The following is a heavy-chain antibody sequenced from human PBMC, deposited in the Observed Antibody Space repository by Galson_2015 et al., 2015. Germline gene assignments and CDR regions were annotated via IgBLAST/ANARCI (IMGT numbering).Heavy chain of an antibody. Sequence: SLRLSCAASGFIFSNYGMNWVRQAPGKGLEWVAVVSYDGSKEYYADSVKGRFIISRDSSKNTVYLQMNSLRTEDTAVYYCAKDFMVRGVGPFDRWSQGTLVTVSS. J-gene: IGHJ4*02. CDR3: AKDFMVRGVGPFDR. D-gene: IGHD3-10*01. CDR1: GFIFSNYG. V-gene: IGHV3-30*18. CDR2: VSYDGSKE.